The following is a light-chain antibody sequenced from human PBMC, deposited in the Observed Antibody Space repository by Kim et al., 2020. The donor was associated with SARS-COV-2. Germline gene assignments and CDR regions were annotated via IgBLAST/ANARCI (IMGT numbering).Light chain of an antibody. J-gene: IGLJ3*02. CDR3: AGWDDILNDRV. Sequence: QSVLTQPPSVSESPRQWVTISCSGSSSNIGSNAVTWYQQLPGKAPKLLIYNNDLRPSGVPDRFYGSKSGTSASLAISGLQSEDEADYYCAGWDDILNDRVFGGGTKLTVL. CDR1: SSNIGSNA. V-gene: IGLV1-36*01. CDR2: NND.